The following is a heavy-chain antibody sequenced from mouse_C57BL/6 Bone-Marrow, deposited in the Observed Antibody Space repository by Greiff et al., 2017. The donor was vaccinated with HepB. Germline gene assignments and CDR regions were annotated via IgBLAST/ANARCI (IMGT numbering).Heavy chain of an antibody. CDR3: ARHEVPGYFDV. V-gene: IGHV5-12*01. Sequence: EVMLVESGGGLVQPGGSLKLSCAASGFTFSDYYMYWVRQTPEKRLEWVAYISNGGGSTYYPDTVKGRFTISRDNAKNTLYLQMSRLKSEDTAMYYCARHEVPGYFDVWGTETTLTVSS. J-gene: IGHJ1*03. CDR2: ISNGGGST. CDR1: GFTFSDYY.